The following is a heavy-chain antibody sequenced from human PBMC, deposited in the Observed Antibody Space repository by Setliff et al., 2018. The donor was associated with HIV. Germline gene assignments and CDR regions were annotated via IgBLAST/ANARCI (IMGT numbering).Heavy chain of an antibody. D-gene: IGHD3-22*01. J-gene: IGHJ4*02. CDR1: GFTFSNYA. V-gene: IGHV3-23*01. Sequence: HPGGSLRLSCAASGFTFSNYAMSWVRQAPGKGLEWVSIISASGGSTYYADSVKGRFTISRDNSKNSLYLQMNSLRAEDTAVYYCAKELAASGLGYFDSWGRGILVTVSS. CDR2: ISASGGST. CDR3: AKELAASGLGYFDS.